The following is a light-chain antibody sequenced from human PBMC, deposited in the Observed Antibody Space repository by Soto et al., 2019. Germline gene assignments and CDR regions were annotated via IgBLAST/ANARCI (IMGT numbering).Light chain of an antibody. V-gene: IGKV1-5*03. J-gene: IGKJ1*01. Sequence: DIQMTQSPSTLSASVGDRVTITCRASLSIGTWLAWYQQKPGKAPKLLIYKASSLEIGVPSRFSDNGSGTEFTLTISSLQPDDFATYYCQQYDTYRTFGQGTKVEIK. CDR3: QQYDTYRT. CDR1: LSIGTW. CDR2: KAS.